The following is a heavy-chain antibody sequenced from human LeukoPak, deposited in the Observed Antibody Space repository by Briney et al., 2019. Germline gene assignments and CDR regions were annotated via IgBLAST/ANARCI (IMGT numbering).Heavy chain of an antibody. CDR3: ARDTRKGDLDY. V-gene: IGHV3-33*01. D-gene: IGHD3-16*01. CDR2: MWYDESSK. CDR1: GFTFNNYG. J-gene: IGHJ4*02. Sequence: GGSLRLSCEASGFTFNNYGLHWVRQAPGKGLEWVTVMWYDESSKSYADSVMGRFTISGDNSKNTLYLQMNSLRADDTALYYCARDTRKGDLDYWGQGTLVTVPS.